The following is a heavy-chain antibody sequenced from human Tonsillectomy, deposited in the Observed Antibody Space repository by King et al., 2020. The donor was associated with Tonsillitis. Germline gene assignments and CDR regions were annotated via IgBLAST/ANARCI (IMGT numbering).Heavy chain of an antibody. J-gene: IGHJ4*02. V-gene: IGHV3-53*01. CDR1: GFTVSSNY. Sequence: QLVQSGGGLIQPGGSLRLSCAASGFTVSSNYMSWVRQAPGKGLEWVSVIYSGGSTYYADSVKGRFTISRDNSKNTLYLQMNSLRAEDTAVYYCARGRKSAAGNGRGFDYWGQGTLVTVSS. CDR3: ARGRKSAAGNGRGFDY. D-gene: IGHD6-13*01. CDR2: IYSGGST.